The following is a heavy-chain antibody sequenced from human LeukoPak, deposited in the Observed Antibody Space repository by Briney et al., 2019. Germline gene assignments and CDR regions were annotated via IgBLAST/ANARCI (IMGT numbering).Heavy chain of an antibody. CDR3: ARDLLTRTPVDGALAHNWFDP. J-gene: IGHJ5*02. Sequence: PSQALSLTCAVSGGSISSGGYSWSWIRQPAGKGLEWIGRIYTSGSTNYNPSLKSRVTMSVDTSKNQFSLKLSSVTAADTAVYYCARDLLTRTPVDGALAHNWFDPWGQGTLVTVSS. CDR1: GGSISSGGYS. D-gene: IGHD1-26*01. V-gene: IGHV4-61*02. CDR2: IYTSGST.